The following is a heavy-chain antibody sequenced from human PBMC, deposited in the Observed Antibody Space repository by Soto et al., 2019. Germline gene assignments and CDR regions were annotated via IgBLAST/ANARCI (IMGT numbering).Heavy chain of an antibody. Sequence: VQLVESGGGVVQPGRSLRLSCAASGFTFSSYAMHWVRQAPGKGLEWVAVISYDGSNKYYADSVKGRFTISRDNSKNTLYLQMNSLRAEDTAVYYCARAARVVAATLRFDPWGQGTLVTVSS. V-gene: IGHV3-30-3*01. D-gene: IGHD2-15*01. CDR3: ARAARVVAATLRFDP. J-gene: IGHJ5*02. CDR2: ISYDGSNK. CDR1: GFTFSSYA.